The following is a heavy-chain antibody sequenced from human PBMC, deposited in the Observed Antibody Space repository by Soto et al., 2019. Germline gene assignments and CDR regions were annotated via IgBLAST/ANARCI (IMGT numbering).Heavy chain of an antibody. V-gene: IGHV4-4*02. CDR1: GDSINNSHW. J-gene: IGHJ5*02. CDR3: AREVNSSPARGPNWFDP. CDR2: TYHSGTT. Sequence: QVQLQESGPGLVQPSGTLSLTCAVSGDSINNSHWWSWVRQTPGKGLEWIGETYHSGTTNYNPSQKTRVTISIDKSKNQVSLKMNSVTAADTAVYYCAREVNSSPARGPNWFDPWGQGTLVTVSS. D-gene: IGHD6-13*01.